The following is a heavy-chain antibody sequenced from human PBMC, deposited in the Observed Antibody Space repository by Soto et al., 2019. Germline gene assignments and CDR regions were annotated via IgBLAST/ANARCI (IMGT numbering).Heavy chain of an antibody. Sequence: QVQLVESGGGVVQPGRSLRLSCEASGFTFSSYGMHWVRQAPGKGLEWVAVIWYDGSKEFYADSVKGRFTISRDNSKNTLYLQMNSLRAEDAAVYYCASLVRGYWGQGTLVTVSS. J-gene: IGHJ4*02. CDR2: IWYDGSKE. D-gene: IGHD6-13*01. CDR1: GFTFSSYG. CDR3: ASLVRGY. V-gene: IGHV3-33*01.